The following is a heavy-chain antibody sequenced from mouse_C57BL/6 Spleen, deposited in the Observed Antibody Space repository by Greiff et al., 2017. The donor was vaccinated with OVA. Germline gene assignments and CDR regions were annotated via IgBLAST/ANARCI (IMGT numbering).Heavy chain of an antibody. Sequence: VQLQQSGAELVRPGASVKLSCKASGYTFTDYYINWVKQRPGQGLEWIARIYPGSGNTYYNEKFKGKATLTAEKSSSTAYMQLSSLTSEDSAVYFCARSGLLRYFDVWGTGTTVTVSS. J-gene: IGHJ1*03. D-gene: IGHD2-3*01. CDR1: GYTFTDYY. CDR2: IYPGSGNT. V-gene: IGHV1-76*01. CDR3: ARSGLLRYFDV.